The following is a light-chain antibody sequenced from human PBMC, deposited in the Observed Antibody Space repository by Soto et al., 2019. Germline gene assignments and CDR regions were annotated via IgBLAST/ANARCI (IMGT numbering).Light chain of an antibody. CDR1: QSVSNNY. J-gene: IGKJ1*01. Sequence: EIVLTQSPGTLSLSPGERATLSCRASQSVSNNYLAWYQQKPGQAPRLLIYGASNRATGIPDRFSGSGSGTDFTVTISGLEPEDFEVYYCQQYGSSGTFGQGTKVEIK. V-gene: IGKV3-20*01. CDR3: QQYGSSGT. CDR2: GAS.